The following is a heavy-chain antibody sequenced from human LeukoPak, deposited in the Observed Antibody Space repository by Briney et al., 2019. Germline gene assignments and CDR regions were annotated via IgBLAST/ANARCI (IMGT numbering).Heavy chain of an antibody. D-gene: IGHD3-9*01. Sequence: PSETLSLTCTVSGGSISSYYWSWIRQPPGKGLEWIGYIYYSGSTNYNPSLKSRVTISVDTSKNQFSLKLSSVTAADTAVYYCARPHYDILTGYRDWGQGTLVTVSS. CDR2: IYYSGST. J-gene: IGHJ4*02. CDR3: ARPHYDILTGYRD. CDR1: GGSISSYY. V-gene: IGHV4-59*08.